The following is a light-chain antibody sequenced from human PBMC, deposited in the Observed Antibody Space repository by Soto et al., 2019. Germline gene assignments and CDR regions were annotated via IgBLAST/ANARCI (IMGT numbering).Light chain of an antibody. CDR3: SSYTGSSTSNWV. Sequence: QSALTQPASVSGSPGQSITISCTGTSSDVGTYNYVSWYQQHPGKAPKLMLHEVSNRPSGVSTRFSGSKSANTASLTISGLQPEDEADYYCSSYTGSSTSNWVFGGGTKLTVL. CDR2: EVS. J-gene: IGLJ3*02. V-gene: IGLV2-14*01. CDR1: SSDVGTYNY.